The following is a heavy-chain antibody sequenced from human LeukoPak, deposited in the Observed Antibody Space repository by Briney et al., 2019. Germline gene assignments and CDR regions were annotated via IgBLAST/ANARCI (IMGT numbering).Heavy chain of an antibody. J-gene: IGHJ4*01. D-gene: IGHD3-3*01. V-gene: IGHV1-69*13. Sequence: ASVKVSCKASGGTFTSYAISWVRQAPGQGLEWMGGIIPIFGTANYAQKFQGRVTITADESTSTAYTELSSLRSDDTAVYYCARDRYDFWSRYSAFDYWGQGTLVTVSS. CDR3: ARDRYDFWSRYSAFDY. CDR2: IIPIFGTA. CDR1: GGTFTSYA.